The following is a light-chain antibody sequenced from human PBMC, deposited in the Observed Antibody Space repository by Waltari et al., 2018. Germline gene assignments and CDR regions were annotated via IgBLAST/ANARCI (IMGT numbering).Light chain of an antibody. Sequence: DIQMTQSPSSLSASVGDRVTITCRASQTISNYLNWYQQKPGKAPKLLIYAASSLQVGVPSRFSGSGFGTDFTLTISSLQPEDFATYYCQQSYSVPLTFGGGTKVEIK. CDR3: QQSYSVPLT. V-gene: IGKV1-39*01. CDR2: AAS. J-gene: IGKJ4*01. CDR1: QTISNY.